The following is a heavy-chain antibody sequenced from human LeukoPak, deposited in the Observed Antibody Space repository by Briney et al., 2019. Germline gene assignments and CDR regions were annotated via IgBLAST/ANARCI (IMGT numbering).Heavy chain of an antibody. CDR1: GFTFDDYA. CDR3: AKAKQWLVPVLDY. D-gene: IGHD6-19*01. Sequence: PGGSLRLSCAASGFTFDDYAMHWVRQAPGKGLEWVSGISWNSGSIGYADSVKGRFTISRDNAKNSLYLQMNSLRAEDTALYYCAKAKQWLVPVLDYWGQGTLVTVSS. CDR2: ISWNSGSI. J-gene: IGHJ4*02. V-gene: IGHV3-9*01.